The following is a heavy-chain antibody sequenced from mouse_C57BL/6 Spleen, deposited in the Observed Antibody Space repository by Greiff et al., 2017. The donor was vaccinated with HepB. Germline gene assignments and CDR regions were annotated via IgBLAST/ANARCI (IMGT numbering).Heavy chain of an antibody. Sequence: QVQLQQSGPGLVQPSQSLSITCTVSGFSLTSYGVHWVRQSPGKGLEWLGVIWSGGSTDYNAAFISRLSISKDNSKSQVFFKMNSLQADDTAIYYCARTRDYYLYFDYWGQGTTLTVSS. V-gene: IGHV2-2*01. D-gene: IGHD1-1*01. J-gene: IGHJ2*01. CDR3: ARTRDYYLYFDY. CDR1: GFSLTSYG. CDR2: IWSGGST.